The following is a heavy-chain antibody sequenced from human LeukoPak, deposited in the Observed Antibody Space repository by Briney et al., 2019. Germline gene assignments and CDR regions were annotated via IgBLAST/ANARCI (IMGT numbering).Heavy chain of an antibody. D-gene: IGHD5-24*01. Sequence: ASVKVSCKASGYTFTSYGISWVRQAPGQGLEWMGWINPNSGGTNYAQKFQGRVTMTRDTSISTAYMELSRLRSDDTAVYYCAREGNTIQLSGLDPWGQGTLVTVSS. V-gene: IGHV1-2*02. J-gene: IGHJ5*02. CDR1: GYTFTSYG. CDR3: AREGNTIQLSGLDP. CDR2: INPNSGGT.